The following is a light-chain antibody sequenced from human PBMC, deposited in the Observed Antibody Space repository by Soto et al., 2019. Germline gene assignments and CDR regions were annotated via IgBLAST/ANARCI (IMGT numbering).Light chain of an antibody. J-gene: IGLJ1*01. V-gene: IGLV2-14*01. Sequence: QSALTQPASVSGSPGQSITISCTGTSSDVGGYNYVSWYQQYPGKAPKFMIYDVSNRPSGVSNRFSGSKSGNTASLTISGLQAEDEADYYCCSYTTSNTRQIVFGTGTKATVL. CDR2: DVS. CDR3: CSYTTSNTRQIV. CDR1: SSDVGGYNY.